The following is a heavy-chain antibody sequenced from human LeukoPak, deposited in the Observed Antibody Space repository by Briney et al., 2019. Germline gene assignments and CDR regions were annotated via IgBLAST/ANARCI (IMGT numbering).Heavy chain of an antibody. CDR2: IYTSGST. J-gene: IGHJ6*03. V-gene: IGHV4-61*02. CDR1: GGSISSGSYY. CDR3: ARTPTYYYMDV. Sequence: PSETLSLTCTVSGGSISSGSYYWSWIRQPAGKGLEWIGRIYTSGSTNYNPSLKSRVTISVDTSKNQFSLKLSSVTAADTAVYYCARTPTYYYMDVWGKGTTVTVSS.